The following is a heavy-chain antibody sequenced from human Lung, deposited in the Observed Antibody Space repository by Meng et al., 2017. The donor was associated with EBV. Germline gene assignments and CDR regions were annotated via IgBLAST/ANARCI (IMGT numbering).Heavy chain of an antibody. CDR3: ARSYSSGWYTLFDY. D-gene: IGHD6-19*01. CDR2: INHSGST. J-gene: IGHJ4*02. V-gene: IGHV4-34*01. CDR1: GGSFSGYY. Sequence: QVHPQQWGAGRLKPSETLSLTCAVYGGSFSGYYWSWIRQPPGKGLVWIGEINHSGSTNYNPSLKSRVTISVDTSKNQFSLKLSSVTAADTAVYYCARSYSSGWYTLFDYWGQGTLVTVSS.